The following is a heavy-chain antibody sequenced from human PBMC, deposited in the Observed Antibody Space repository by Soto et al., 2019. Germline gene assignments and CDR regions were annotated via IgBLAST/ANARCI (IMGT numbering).Heavy chain of an antibody. J-gene: IGHJ4*02. CDR3: SRDEPTIMPILGRAFDY. CDR2: ISTYDGDT. D-gene: IGHD3-16*01. V-gene: IGHV1-18*01. Sequence: QVQLVQSGAEVKKPGASVKVSCKASGYNLNNYGISWVRQAPGQGLEWMGWISTYDGDTNYAQNPQGRDTTATDSTTSTVHTVLRSLRSDVTAVYYWSRDEPTIMPILGRAFDYWGQGPLLTVSA. CDR1: GYNLNNYG.